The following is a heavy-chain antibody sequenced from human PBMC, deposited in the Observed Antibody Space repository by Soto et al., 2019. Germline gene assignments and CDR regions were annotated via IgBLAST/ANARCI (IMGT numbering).Heavy chain of an antibody. CDR2: IIPIFGTT. V-gene: IGHV1-69*01. D-gene: IGHD1-26*01. J-gene: IGHJ2*01. CDR3: ARGPLYDLESGMYWYFDL. CDR1: GASFDSYT. Sequence: VPLVQSGAEVRKSGSSVKVSCKLSGASFDSYTITWVRQAPGQGLEWMGGIIPIFGTTNYAQKFQGRLTITADGFTSAAYMDLSSLTSEDTAVYYCARGPLYDLESGMYWYFDLWGRGTLVTVSS.